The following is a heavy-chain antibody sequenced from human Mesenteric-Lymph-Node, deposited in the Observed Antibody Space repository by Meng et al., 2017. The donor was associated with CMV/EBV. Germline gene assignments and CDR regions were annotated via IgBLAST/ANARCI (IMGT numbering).Heavy chain of an antibody. D-gene: IGHD2/OR15-2a*01. J-gene: IGHJ5*02. CDR3: ARDNVNPEGFDP. CDR2: INPNTGNT. CDR1: GYTFSDYY. Sequence: QVQLVQSGTEVKKPGASVRVSCKASGYTFSDYYIYWVRQAPGQGLEWMGRINPNTGNTNYAEKFQGRVTMTRDTSISTVYMELSSLTSDDTAVYYCARDNVNPEGFDPWGQGTLVTVSS. V-gene: IGHV1-2*06.